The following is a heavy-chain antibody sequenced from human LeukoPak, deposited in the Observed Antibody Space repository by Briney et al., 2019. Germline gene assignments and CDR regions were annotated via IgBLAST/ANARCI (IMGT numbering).Heavy chain of an antibody. Sequence: ASVKVSCKASGYTFTGYYMHWVRQAPGQGLEWMGWINPNSGGTNYAQKFQGRDTMTRDTSISTAYMELSRLRSDDTAVYYCRTDRYGDYGDYIDYWGQGTLVTVSS. J-gene: IGHJ4*02. D-gene: IGHD4-17*01. CDR3: RTDRYGDYGDYIDY. CDR2: INPNSGGT. V-gene: IGHV1-2*02. CDR1: GYTFTGYY.